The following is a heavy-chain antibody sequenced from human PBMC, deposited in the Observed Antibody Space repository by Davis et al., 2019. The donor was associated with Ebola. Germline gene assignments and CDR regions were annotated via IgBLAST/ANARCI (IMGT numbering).Heavy chain of an antibody. CDR2: IIPILGIA. J-gene: IGHJ3*01. CDR3: ATSPIVGPSINTFDV. CDR1: GGTFSSYT. D-gene: IGHD2-21*01. Sequence: AASVKVSCKASGGTFSSYTISWVRQAPGQGLEWMGRIIPILGIANYAQKFQGRVTITADKSTSTAYMELSSLRSEDTAVYYCATSPIVGPSINTFDVWGQGTMVTVSS. V-gene: IGHV1-69*02.